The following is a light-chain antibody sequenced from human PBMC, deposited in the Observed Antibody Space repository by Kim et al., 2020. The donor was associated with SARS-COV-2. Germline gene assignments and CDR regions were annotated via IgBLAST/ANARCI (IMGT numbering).Light chain of an antibody. V-gene: IGKV4-1*01. CDR1: QSVLYSSNNKNY. Sequence: DIVMTQSPDSLAVSLGERATINCKSSQSVLYSSNNKNYLAWYQQKPVQPPKLLIYWASTRESGVPDRFSGSGSGTYFTLTISSPQADDVAVYYCQQYYSTSYTFGQGTKLEF. J-gene: IGKJ2*01. CDR2: WAS. CDR3: QQYYSTSYT.